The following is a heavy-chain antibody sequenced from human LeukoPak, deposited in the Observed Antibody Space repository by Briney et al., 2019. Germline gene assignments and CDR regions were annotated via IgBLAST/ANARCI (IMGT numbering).Heavy chain of an antibody. CDR3: ARGAEITMIVVPDGD. CDR2: ISYDGSNK. Sequence: QPGRSLRLSCAASGFTFSSYAMHWVRQAPGKGLEWVAVISYDGSNKYYADSVKGRFTISRDNSKNTLYLQMNSLRAEDTAVYYCARGAEITMIVVPDGDWGPGTLVTVSP. J-gene: IGHJ4*02. V-gene: IGHV3-30-3*01. CDR1: GFTFSSYA. D-gene: IGHD3-22*01.